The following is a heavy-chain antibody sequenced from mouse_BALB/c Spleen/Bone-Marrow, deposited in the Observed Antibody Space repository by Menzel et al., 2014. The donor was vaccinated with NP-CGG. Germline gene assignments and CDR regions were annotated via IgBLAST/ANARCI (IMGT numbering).Heavy chain of an antibody. CDR1: GYAFTNYN. D-gene: IGHD1-1*01. J-gene: IGHJ2*01. V-gene: IGHV1S135*01. Sequence: EVQPQQSGPELVKPGASVKVSCKASGYAFTNYNMYWVKQSHGNSLEWIGYNDPYSGGTNYNQKFKGKATLTVDKSSSTAYMHLNSLTSEDSAVYYCARLGTTAVPDYWGQGTTLTVSS. CDR3: ARLGTTAVPDY. CDR2: NDPYSGGT.